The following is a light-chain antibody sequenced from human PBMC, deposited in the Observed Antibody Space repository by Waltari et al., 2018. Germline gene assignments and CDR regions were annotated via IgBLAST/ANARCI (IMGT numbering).Light chain of an antibody. CDR1: RSNLGSNF. CDR2: RNH. V-gene: IGLV1-47*01. Sequence: QSVLTHPPSASATPGQRVTISCSGSRSNLGSNFLYWYQQPPGTAPKLLIHRNHGRTPRVPDRCSAAKYGTSASLVISELRSEDEGIYYCASWDESHYVFGPGTTVTVL. CDR3: ASWDESHYV. J-gene: IGLJ1*01.